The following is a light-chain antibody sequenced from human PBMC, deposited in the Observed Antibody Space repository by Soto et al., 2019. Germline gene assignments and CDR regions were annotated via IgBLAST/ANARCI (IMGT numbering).Light chain of an antibody. V-gene: IGKV1-39*01. CDR1: QSISNY. CDR2: AAS. Sequence: DIQMTQSSASLSASIGDRVIITCRASQSISNYLNWYQHKPGRAPKFLIYAASSLQSGVPSRFSGSGSGTDFTLTISSLQREDFGTYFCQQSFSSSWTFGQGTKVE. CDR3: QQSFSSSWT. J-gene: IGKJ1*01.